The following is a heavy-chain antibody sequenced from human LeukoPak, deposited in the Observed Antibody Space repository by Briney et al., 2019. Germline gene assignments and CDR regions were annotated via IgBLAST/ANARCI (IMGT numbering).Heavy chain of an antibody. CDR1: GGSFSGYY. CDR2: INHSGST. J-gene: IGHJ4*02. Sequence: SETLSLTCAVYGGSFSGYYWSWLRQPPGKGLEWSGEINHSGSTNYNPSLKSRVTISVDTSKNQFSLKLSSVTAADTAVYYCAGTTARGLFEYYFDYWGQGTLVTVSS. CDR3: AGTTARGLFEYYFDY. V-gene: IGHV4-34*01. D-gene: IGHD1-1*01.